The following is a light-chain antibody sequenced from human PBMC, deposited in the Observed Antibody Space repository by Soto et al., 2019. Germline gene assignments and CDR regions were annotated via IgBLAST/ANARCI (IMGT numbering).Light chain of an antibody. CDR3: LQHNSYPLT. J-gene: IGKJ1*01. CDR2: AAS. Sequence: DIQMTQSPSSLSASVGDRVTITCRASQGIGNDLGWYQQKPGKAPKRLIYAASSLQSGVPSRFSGSGSGTEFTLTIGSLQPEDFAAYYCLQHNSYPLTFGQGTKVEIK. V-gene: IGKV1-17*01. CDR1: QGIGND.